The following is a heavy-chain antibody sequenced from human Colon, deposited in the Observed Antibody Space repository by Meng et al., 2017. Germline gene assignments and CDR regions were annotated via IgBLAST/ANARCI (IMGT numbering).Heavy chain of an antibody. V-gene: IGHV1-69*13. CDR2: IIPIFGTA. CDR1: GGTFSSYG. CDR3: ARDTLRYRSSNDYYFYGMDV. J-gene: IGHJ6*02. Sequence: SSVKVSCKASGGTFSSYGISWVRQAPGEGLEWMGGIIPIFGTANYAQNFRDRVTISADESTSTAYMELSSLRSEDTAVYYCARDTLRYRSSNDYYFYGMDVWGQGTSVTVSS. D-gene: IGHD6-6*01.